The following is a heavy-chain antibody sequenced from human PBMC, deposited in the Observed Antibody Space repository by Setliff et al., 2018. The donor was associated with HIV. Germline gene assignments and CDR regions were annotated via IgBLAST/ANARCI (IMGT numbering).Heavy chain of an antibody. CDR2: INPNSGGT. CDR1: GYRFTDYY. CDR3: AKFYGDYHAFDI. V-gene: IGHV1-2*02. D-gene: IGHD4-17*01. J-gene: IGHJ3*02. Sequence: ASVKVSCKASGYRFTDYYIHWVRQAPGQGLEWMGWINPNSGGTNYAQKFQGRVTMTRDTSITTAYMELRRLTSDDTAVYYCAKFYGDYHAFDIWGQGTMVTVS.